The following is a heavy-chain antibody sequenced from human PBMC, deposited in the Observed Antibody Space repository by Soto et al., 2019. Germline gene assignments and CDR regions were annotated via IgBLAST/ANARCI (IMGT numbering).Heavy chain of an antibody. CDR1: GDTFTTNS. CDR2: IIPVVGTT. J-gene: IGHJ4*02. Sequence: QVQLVQSGAEVKKPGSSVKVSCKASGDTFTTNSLNWVRQAPGQGLEWMGGIIPVVGTTKYAQKYQDRVTITGDKSTNTAYMELSSPRSDDTAVYYCARGLLYATTSFDYWGQGTPVTVSS. V-gene: IGHV1-69*06. CDR3: ARGLLYATTSFDY. D-gene: IGHD2-8*01.